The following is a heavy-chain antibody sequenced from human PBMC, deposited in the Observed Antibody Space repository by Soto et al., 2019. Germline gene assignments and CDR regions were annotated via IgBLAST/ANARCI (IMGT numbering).Heavy chain of an antibody. D-gene: IGHD2-15*01. CDR1: GFPFSSYA. CDR3: AKGGYYSLFDI. V-gene: IGHV3-23*01. CDR2: ISGSGGRT. J-gene: IGHJ3*02. Sequence: LRLSCVASGFPFSSYAMSWVRQTPEKGLEWVSGISGSGGRTYYADSVKGRFTISRDNSNNTLSLQMHSLRVEDTAVYFCAKGGYYSLFDIWGQGTMVT.